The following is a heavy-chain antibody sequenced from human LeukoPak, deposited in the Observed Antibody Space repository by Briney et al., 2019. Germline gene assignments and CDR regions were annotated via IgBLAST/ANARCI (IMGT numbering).Heavy chain of an antibody. J-gene: IGHJ4*02. CDR2: IYHSGST. CDR3: ARDNPGGSFGDYDY. D-gene: IGHD4-17*01. CDR1: GGSISSSNW. V-gene: IGHV4-4*02. Sequence: PSGTLSLTCAVSGGSISSSNWWSWVRQPPGKGLEWIGEIYHSGSTNYNPSLKSRVTISVDKSKNQFSLKLSSVTVADTAMYYCARDNPGGSFGDYDYWGQGTLVTVSS.